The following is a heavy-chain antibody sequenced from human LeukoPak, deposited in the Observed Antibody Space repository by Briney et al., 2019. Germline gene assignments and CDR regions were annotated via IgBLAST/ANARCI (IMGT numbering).Heavy chain of an antibody. CDR2: INHNGNVN. V-gene: IGHV3-7*03. D-gene: IGHD3-3*01. J-gene: IGHJ5*02. CDR1: GFTFSSYW. Sequence: GGSLRLSCAASGFTFSSYWMNWARQAPGKGLEWVASINHNGNVNYYVDSVKGRFTISRGNAKNSLYLQMSNLRAEDTAVYYCATPRSWSGYYLSKETMEYNWFDPWGQGTLVTVSS. CDR3: ATPRSWSGYYLSKETMEYNWFDP.